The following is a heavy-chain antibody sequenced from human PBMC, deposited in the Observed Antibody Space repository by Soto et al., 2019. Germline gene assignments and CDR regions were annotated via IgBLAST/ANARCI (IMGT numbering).Heavy chain of an antibody. V-gene: IGHV3-7*01. CDR1: GFSFSNHW. CDR3: ARHGPNVFDY. J-gene: IGHJ4*02. CDR2: INQEGTEK. Sequence: EAQLVESGGGLVQPAGSLRLSCAASGFSFSNHWMGWVRQTPGKGLEWVANINQEGTEKYYVDSVSGRFSISRDNAKWSLYLQMSSLRAEDTAVYYCARHGPNVFDYWGQGTLVTVSS.